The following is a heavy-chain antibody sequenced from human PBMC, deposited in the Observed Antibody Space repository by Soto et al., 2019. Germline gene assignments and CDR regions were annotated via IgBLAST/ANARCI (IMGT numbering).Heavy chain of an antibody. Sequence: QVQLVESGGGLVKPGGSLRLSCAASGFTFSDYYMSWIRQAPGKGLEWVSYISSSGSTIYYADSVKGRFTISRDNAKNSLYLQMPSLSVEDTAVYYSARDQYYYGSGSYPYYYSGMDVWGQGTTVSVSS. CDR1: GFTFSDYY. V-gene: IGHV3-11*01. J-gene: IGHJ6*02. CDR3: ARDQYYYGSGSYPYYYSGMDV. D-gene: IGHD3-10*01. CDR2: ISSSGSTI.